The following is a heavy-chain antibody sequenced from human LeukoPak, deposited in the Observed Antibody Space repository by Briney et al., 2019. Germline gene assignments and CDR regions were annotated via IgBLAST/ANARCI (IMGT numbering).Heavy chain of an antibody. CDR3: ARVGGSYSAEYFQH. CDR2: IYSGGST. V-gene: IGHV3-53*01. CDR1: GFTVSSNY. D-gene: IGHD1-26*01. Sequence: GGSLRLSCAASGFTVSSNYMSWVRQAPGKGLEWVSVIYSGGSTYYADSVKGRFTISRDNSKNTLYLQMNSLRAEDTAVYYCARVGGSYSAEYFQHWGQGTLVTVSS. J-gene: IGHJ1*01.